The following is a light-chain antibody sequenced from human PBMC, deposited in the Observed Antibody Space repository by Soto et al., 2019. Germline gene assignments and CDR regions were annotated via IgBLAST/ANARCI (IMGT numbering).Light chain of an antibody. CDR1: QSVSSSY. CDR2: GAS. J-gene: IGKJ1*01. V-gene: IGKV3-15*01. CDR3: QHYNNGPPWT. Sequence: EIVFTQSPGTLSLSNGERATLSCRASQSVSSSYLAWYQQKPGQSPRLLIYGASIRATGIPARFSGSGSGTEFTLTISTLQSEDFAIYYCQHYNNGPPWTFGQGTKVDVK.